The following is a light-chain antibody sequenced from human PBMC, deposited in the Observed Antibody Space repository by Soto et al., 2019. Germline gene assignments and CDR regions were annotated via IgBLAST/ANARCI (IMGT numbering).Light chain of an antibody. J-gene: IGLJ2*01. CDR1: SSDVGGYNY. Sequence: QSALTQPRSVSGSPGQSVTICCTGTSSDVGGYNYVSWYQQHPGKAPKLMIYDVTERPSWVPERFSGSKSGNTASLTISGLQAEDEGDYYCCSYAGSYTVIFGGGTKVTVL. CDR2: DVT. V-gene: IGLV2-11*01. CDR3: CSYAGSYTVI.